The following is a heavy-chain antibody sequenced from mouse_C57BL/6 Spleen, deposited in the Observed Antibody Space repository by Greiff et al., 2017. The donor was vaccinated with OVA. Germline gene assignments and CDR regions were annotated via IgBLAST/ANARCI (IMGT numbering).Heavy chain of an antibody. CDR2: IYPGSGST. D-gene: IGHD1-1*01. V-gene: IGHV1-55*01. Sequence: VQLQQPGAELVKPGASVKMSCKASGYTFTSYWITWVKQRPGQGLEWIGDIYPGSGSTNYNEKFKSKATLTVDTSSSTAYMQLSSLTSEDSAVYYCARRYYGSSYVYFDVWGTGTTVTVSS. CDR1: GYTFTSYW. CDR3: ARRYYGSSYVYFDV. J-gene: IGHJ1*03.